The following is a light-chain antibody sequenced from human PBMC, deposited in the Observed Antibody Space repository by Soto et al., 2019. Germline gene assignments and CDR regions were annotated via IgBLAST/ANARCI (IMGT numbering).Light chain of an antibody. CDR1: QSVSNNY. Sequence: EIVLTQSPGTLSLSPGERATLSFRASQSVSNNYLAWYQQKPGQAPRLLIYGASNRATGIPDRFSGSGSGTDFTLTISRLEPEDFEVYYCQQYGSSPLTFGGGTKVDIK. CDR2: GAS. CDR3: QQYGSSPLT. J-gene: IGKJ4*01. V-gene: IGKV3-20*01.